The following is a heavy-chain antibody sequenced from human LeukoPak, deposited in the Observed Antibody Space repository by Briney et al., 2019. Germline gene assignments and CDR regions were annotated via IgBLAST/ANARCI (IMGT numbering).Heavy chain of an antibody. CDR2: IYYSGST. V-gene: IGHV4-39*07. D-gene: IGHD3-10*01. CDR3: ARDGGVYDFYGSGSFYTHPPYYDF. J-gene: IGHJ4*02. Sequence: SETLSLTCTVSGGSITSNNYYWGWIRQPPGKGLEWIGSIYYSGSTYYNPSLKSRVTISVNTPKNQFSLKLSSVTAADTAVYYCARDGGVYDFYGSGSFYTHPPYYDFWGQGTLVTVSS. CDR1: GGSITSNNYY.